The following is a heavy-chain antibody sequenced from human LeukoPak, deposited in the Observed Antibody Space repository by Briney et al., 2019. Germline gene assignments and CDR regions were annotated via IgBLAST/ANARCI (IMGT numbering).Heavy chain of an antibody. CDR3: ARDRETYYYDSGSYYPDY. CDR2: ISSSSSYI. Sequence: GGSLRLSCAASGFTFSSYSMNWVRQAPGKGLEWVSSISSSSSYIYYADSVKGRFTISRDNAKNSLYLQMNSLRAEDTAVYYCARDRETYYYDSGSYYPDYSGQGTLVTVSS. CDR1: GFTFSSYS. D-gene: IGHD3-10*01. V-gene: IGHV3-21*01. J-gene: IGHJ4*02.